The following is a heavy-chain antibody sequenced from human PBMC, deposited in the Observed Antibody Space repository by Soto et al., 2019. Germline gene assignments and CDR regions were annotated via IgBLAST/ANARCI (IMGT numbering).Heavy chain of an antibody. V-gene: IGHV3-7*03. D-gene: IGHD2-21*02. J-gene: IGHJ6*02. CDR2: IPQEGADG. Sequence: GGSLRLSCEVSGFVFSMYSMSWVRQTPGKGLEWVAKIPQEGADGHYADSVKGRFTISRDNGKNSLYLQMNNLRAEDTAVYYCARDHLILPAHDFFYGSDVGGRGATVTVSS. CDR3: ARDHLILPAHDFFYGSDV. CDR1: GFVFSMYS.